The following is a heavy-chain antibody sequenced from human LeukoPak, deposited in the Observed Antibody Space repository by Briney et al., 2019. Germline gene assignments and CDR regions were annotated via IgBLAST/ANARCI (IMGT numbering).Heavy chain of an antibody. CDR2: IYHSGST. J-gene: IGHJ4*02. CDR3: ARGIRVATILDY. Sequence: KPSQTLSLTCAVSGGSISSGGYSWSWIRQPPGKGPEWIGYIYHSGSTYYNPSLKSRVTISVDRSKNQFSLKLSSVTAADTAVYYCARGIRVATILDYWGQGTLVTVSS. V-gene: IGHV4-30-2*01. D-gene: IGHD5-12*01. CDR1: GGSISSGGYS.